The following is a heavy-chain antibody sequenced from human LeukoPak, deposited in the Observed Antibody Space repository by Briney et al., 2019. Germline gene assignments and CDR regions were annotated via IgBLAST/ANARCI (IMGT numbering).Heavy chain of an antibody. Sequence: GGSLRLSCAASGFIFSSYWMHWVRHAPGKGLVWVSRVNSDGSSTTYADSVKGRFTISRDNAKNTLYLQMNSLRAEDTAVYYCARGSTQYSSGWYGLDYWGQGTLVTVSS. J-gene: IGHJ4*02. CDR1: GFIFSSYW. CDR3: ARGSTQYSSGWYGLDY. D-gene: IGHD6-19*01. CDR2: VNSDGSST. V-gene: IGHV3-74*01.